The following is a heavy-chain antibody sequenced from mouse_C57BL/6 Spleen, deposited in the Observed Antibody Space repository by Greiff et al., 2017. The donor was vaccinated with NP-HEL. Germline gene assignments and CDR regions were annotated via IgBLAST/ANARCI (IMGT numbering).Heavy chain of an antibody. V-gene: IGHV1-80*01. J-gene: IGHJ2*01. D-gene: IGHD1-1*01. CDR1: GYAFSSYW. CDR3: ARAFITTVVATDYFDY. Sequence: QVQLQQSGAELVKPGASVKISCKASGYAFSSYWMNWVKQRPGKGLAWIGQIYPGDGDTNYNGKFKGKATLTADKSSSTAYMQLSSLTSEDSAVYFCARAFITTVVATDYFDYWGQGTTLTVSS. CDR2: IYPGDGDT.